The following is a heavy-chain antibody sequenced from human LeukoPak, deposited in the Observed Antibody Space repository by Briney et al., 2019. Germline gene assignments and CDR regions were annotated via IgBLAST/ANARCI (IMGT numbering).Heavy chain of an antibody. CDR1: GFTFSTYA. CDR3: ARNDFGSGWLGDY. Sequence: GWSLRLSCAASGFTFSTYAMSWVRQAPGKGLEWVSTIGGSGGGTYYAESVKGRFIISRDTSKNTLFLQMNSLRAEDTALYYCARNDFGSGWLGDYWGQGTLVTVFS. D-gene: IGHD6-19*01. V-gene: IGHV3-23*01. J-gene: IGHJ4*02. CDR2: IGGSGGGT.